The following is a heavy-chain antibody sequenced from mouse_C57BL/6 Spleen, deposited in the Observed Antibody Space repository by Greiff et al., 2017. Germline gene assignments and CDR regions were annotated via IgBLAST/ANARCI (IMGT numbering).Heavy chain of an antibody. CDR3: ARDYGSDYYAMDY. D-gene: IGHD1-1*01. J-gene: IGHJ4*01. V-gene: IGHV1-82*01. CDR1: GYAFSSSW. Sequence: QVQLKESGPELVKPGASVKISCKASGYAFSSSWMNWVKQRPGKGLEWIGRIYPGDGDTNYNGKFKGKATLTADKSSSTAYMQLSSLTSEDSAVYFCARDYGSDYYAMDYWGQGTSVTVSS. CDR2: IYPGDGDT.